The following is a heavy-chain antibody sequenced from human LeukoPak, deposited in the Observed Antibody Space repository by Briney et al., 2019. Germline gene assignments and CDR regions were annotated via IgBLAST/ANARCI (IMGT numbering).Heavy chain of an antibody. CDR3: ARDIVVVPAALGPGIDY. CDR2: ISSSSSYI. D-gene: IGHD2-2*01. J-gene: IGHJ4*02. CDR1: GFTFSSYS. V-gene: IGHV3-21*01. Sequence: GGSLRLSCAASGFTFSSYSMNWVRQAPGKGLEWVSSISSSSSYIYYADSVKGRFTISRDNAKNSLYLQMNSLRAEDTAVYYCARDIVVVPAALGPGIDYWGQGTLVTVSS.